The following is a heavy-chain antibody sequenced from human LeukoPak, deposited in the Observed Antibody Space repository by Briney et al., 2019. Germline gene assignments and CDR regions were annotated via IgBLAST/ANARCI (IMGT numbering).Heavy chain of an antibody. CDR3: AKRVVVGATSPYSDFQD. Sequence: GGSLRLSCVASGFPFSSYGMHWVRQAPGKGLEWVAVIWSVGGAEYYADSVKGRFTISRDNSKNMLFLQMNSLRAEDTAVYYCAKRVVVGATSPYSDFQDWGQGTLVTVSS. CDR1: GFPFSSYG. D-gene: IGHD1-26*01. J-gene: IGHJ1*01. CDR2: IWSVGGAE. V-gene: IGHV3-33*06.